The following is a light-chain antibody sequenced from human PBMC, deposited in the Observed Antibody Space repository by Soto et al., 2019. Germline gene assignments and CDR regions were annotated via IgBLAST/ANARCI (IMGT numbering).Light chain of an antibody. Sequence: QSVLTQPPSVSGAPGQRVTISCTGSSSNIGTGYDVHWYQQLPGTAPKLLIYGNSNRPSGVPDRFSGSKSGTSASLAITGLQAEDEADYYCGTWDSSLSAYYVFGTGTKVTVL. CDR3: GTWDSSLSAYYV. CDR1: SSNIGTGYD. CDR2: GNS. V-gene: IGLV1-40*01. J-gene: IGLJ1*01.